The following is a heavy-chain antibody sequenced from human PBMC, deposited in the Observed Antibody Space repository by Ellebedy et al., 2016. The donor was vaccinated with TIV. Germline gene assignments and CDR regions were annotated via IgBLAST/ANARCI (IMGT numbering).Heavy chain of an antibody. Sequence: ASVKVSXXASGYTFTGYYMHWVRQAPGQGLEWMGWINPNSGGTNYAQKFQGWVTMTRDTSISTAYMELSSLRSEDTAVYYCARGRYYDSSGYYYNRYYYYGMDVWGQGTTVTVSS. J-gene: IGHJ6*02. CDR2: INPNSGGT. CDR3: ARGRYYDSSGYYYNRYYYYGMDV. CDR1: GYTFTGYY. D-gene: IGHD3-22*01. V-gene: IGHV1-2*04.